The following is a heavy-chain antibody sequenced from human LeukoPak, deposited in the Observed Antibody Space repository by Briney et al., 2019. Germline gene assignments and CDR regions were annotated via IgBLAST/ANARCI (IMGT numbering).Heavy chain of an antibody. V-gene: IGHV5-51*01. D-gene: IGHD6-13*01. CDR2: IYPSDSDT. CDR1: GYSFTTYW. CDR3: ATGVEVAPGTFDY. J-gene: IGHJ4*02. Sequence: GESLKISCKGSGYSFTTYWIAWVRQMPGTGLEWMGLIYPSDSDTRYSRSFQGHVTISADKSISTAYLQWSSLKASDIAMYYCATGVEVAPGTFDYWGQGTLVTVSS.